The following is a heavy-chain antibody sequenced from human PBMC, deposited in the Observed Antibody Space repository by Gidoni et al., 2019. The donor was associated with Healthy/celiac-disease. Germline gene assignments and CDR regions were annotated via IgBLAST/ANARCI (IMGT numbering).Heavy chain of an antibody. J-gene: IGHJ3*02. CDR1: GGSISSYY. D-gene: IGHD5-12*01. Sequence: QVQLQESGPGLVKPSETLSLTCTVSGGSISSYYWSWIRQPAGKGLEWIGRIYTSGSTNYNPSLKSRVTMSVDKSKNQFSLKLSSVTAADTAVYYCARDRSRDGYNAWDDAFDIWGQGTMVTVSS. V-gene: IGHV4-4*07. CDR2: IYTSGST. CDR3: ARDRSRDGYNAWDDAFDI.